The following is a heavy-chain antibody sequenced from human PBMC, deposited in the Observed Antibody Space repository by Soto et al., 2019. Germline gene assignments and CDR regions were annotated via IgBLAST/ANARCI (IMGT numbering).Heavy chain of an antibody. D-gene: IGHD2-21*01. CDR1: GFTFSSYW. V-gene: IGHV3-74*01. Sequence: GGSLRLSCAASGFTFSSYWMHWVRQAPGKGLVGVSRINSDGSITNYADSVKGRFTISRDNAKNTLYQQMNILRAEDTAVYYCARKGYSAGLDYWGQGTLVTVSS. CDR3: ARKGYSAGLDY. J-gene: IGHJ4*02. CDR2: INSDGSIT.